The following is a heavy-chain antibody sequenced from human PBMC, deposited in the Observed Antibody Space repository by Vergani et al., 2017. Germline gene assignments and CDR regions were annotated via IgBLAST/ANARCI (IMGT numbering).Heavy chain of an antibody. CDR1: GGSLSGYY. CDR2: INHSGST. D-gene: IGHD2-15*01. CDR3: ARDIEAEAVFDY. V-gene: IGHV4-34*01. Sequence: QVQLRQWGAGLLKPSETLSLTCTLYGGSLSGYYWSWIRQPPGKGLEWIGEINHSGSTNYNPSLKSRVTISIDTSKNQFSLRLSSVTAADTAIYYCARDIEAEAVFDYWGQGSPVTVSS. J-gene: IGHJ4*02.